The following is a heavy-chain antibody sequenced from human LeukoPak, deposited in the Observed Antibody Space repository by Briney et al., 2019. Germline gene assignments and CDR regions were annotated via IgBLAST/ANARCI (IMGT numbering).Heavy chain of an antibody. D-gene: IGHD5-18*01. J-gene: IGHJ4*02. Sequence: LRLSCAASGFTFSSYWMNWIRQPPGKGLEWIGYIYHSGSTYYNPSLRSRVTISVDRSKNQFSLKLSSVTAADTAVYYCASGGYSYGFDYWGQGTLVTVSS. V-gene: IGHV4-30-2*01. CDR2: IYHSGST. CDR1: GFTFSSYW. CDR3: ASGGYSYGFDY.